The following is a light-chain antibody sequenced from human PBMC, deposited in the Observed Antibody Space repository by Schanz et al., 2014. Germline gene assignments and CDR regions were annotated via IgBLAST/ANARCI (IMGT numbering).Light chain of an antibody. Sequence: EIVLTQSPGTLSLSPGERATLSCRASQSVSSSYLAWYQQKPGQAPRLLIYGASSRATGIPDRFVGSGSGTDFTLTISRLEPDDFAVYYCQQYGTSPITFGQGTRLEI. V-gene: IGKV3-20*01. CDR3: QQYGTSPIT. J-gene: IGKJ5*01. CDR2: GAS. CDR1: QSVSSSY.